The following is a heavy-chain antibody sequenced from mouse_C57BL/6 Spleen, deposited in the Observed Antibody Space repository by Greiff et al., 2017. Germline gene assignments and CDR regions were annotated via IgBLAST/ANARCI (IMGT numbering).Heavy chain of an antibody. CDR3: AYYYGSSLYWYFDV. J-gene: IGHJ1*03. V-gene: IGHV1-82*01. D-gene: IGHD1-1*01. CDR1: GYAFSSSW. CDR2: IYPGDGDT. Sequence: VQLQQSGPELVKPGASVKISCKASGYAFSSSWINWVKQRPGKGLEWIGRIYPGDGDTNYNGKFKGKATLTADKSSSTAYMQLSSLTSEDSAVYFCAYYYGSSLYWYFDVWGTGTTVTVSS.